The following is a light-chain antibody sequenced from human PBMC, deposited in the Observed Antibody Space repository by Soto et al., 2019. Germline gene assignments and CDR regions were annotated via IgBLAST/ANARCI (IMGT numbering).Light chain of an antibody. V-gene: IGKV3-15*01. J-gene: IGKJ1*01. CDR2: GAS. Sequence: VGMTQYPATLSVSPGERATLSCRASRSVSSNLAWYQQRPGQAPRLLIYGASTRATGIPARFSGSGSGTEFTLTISSLQSEDFAVYYCQQYNNWPRTFGQGSNVDIK. CDR3: QQYNNWPRT. CDR1: RSVSSN.